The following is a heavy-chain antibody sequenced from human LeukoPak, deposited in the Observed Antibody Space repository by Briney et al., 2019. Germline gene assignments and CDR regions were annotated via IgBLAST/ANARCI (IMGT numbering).Heavy chain of an antibody. CDR3: AKDLEQWLPTGYYFDY. CDR1: GFTFSSYG. D-gene: IGHD6-19*01. CDR2: ISYDGSNK. Sequence: GSSLTLSCAASGFTFSSYGMHWVRQAPGKGLEWVAVISYDGSNKYYADSVKGRFTISRDNSKNTLYLQMNSLRAEDTAVYYCAKDLEQWLPTGYYFDYWGQGTLVTVSS. V-gene: IGHV3-30*18. J-gene: IGHJ4*02.